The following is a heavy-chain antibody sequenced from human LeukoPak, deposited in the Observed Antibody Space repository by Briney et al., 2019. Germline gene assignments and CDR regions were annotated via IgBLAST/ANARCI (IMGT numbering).Heavy chain of an antibody. Sequence: PGGSLRLSCAASEFTFSSYGMHWVRQAPGKGLEWVAFIRYDGSNKYYADSVKGRFTISRDNSKNTLYLQMNSLRAEDTAVYYCARTTMVRGTYYMDVWGKGTTVTVSS. CDR3: ARTTMVRGTYYMDV. J-gene: IGHJ6*03. CDR2: IRYDGSNK. CDR1: EFTFSSYG. V-gene: IGHV3-30*02. D-gene: IGHD3-10*01.